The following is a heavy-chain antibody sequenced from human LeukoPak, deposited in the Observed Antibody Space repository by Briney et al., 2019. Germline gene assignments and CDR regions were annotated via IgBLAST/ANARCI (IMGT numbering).Heavy chain of an antibody. V-gene: IGHV4-30-4*01. D-gene: IGHD3-22*01. CDR3: ARTYDSSGYSFDY. CDR1: GGSISSGDYY. J-gene: IGHJ4*02. Sequence: PSETLSLTCTVSGGSISSGDYYWSWIRQPPGKDLEWIGYIYYSGSTYYNPSLKSRVTISVDTSKNQFSLKLSSVTAADTAVYYCARTYDSSGYSFDYWGQGTLVTVSS. CDR2: IYYSGST.